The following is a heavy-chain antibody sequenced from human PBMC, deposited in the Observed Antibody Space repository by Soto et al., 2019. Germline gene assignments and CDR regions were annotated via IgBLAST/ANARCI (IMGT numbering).Heavy chain of an antibody. D-gene: IGHD6-19*01. CDR3: AKDRRVGAVAGPRTKFDY. V-gene: IGHV3-23*01. CDR2: ISGSGGST. J-gene: IGHJ4*02. Sequence: GGSLRLSCAASGFTFSSYAMSWVRQAPGKGLEWVSAISGSGGSTYYADSVKGRFTISRDNSKNTLYLQMNSLRAEDTAVYYCAKDRRVGAVAGPRTKFDYWGQGTLVTVSS. CDR1: GFTFSSYA.